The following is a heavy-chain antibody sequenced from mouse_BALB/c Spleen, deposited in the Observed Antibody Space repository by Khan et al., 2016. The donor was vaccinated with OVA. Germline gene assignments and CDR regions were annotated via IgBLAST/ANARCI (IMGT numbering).Heavy chain of an antibody. CDR1: GFSLSRSN. CDR3: ARAYYRYDGYYAMDY. CDR2: IWGGGGT. D-gene: IGHD2-14*01. V-gene: IGHV2-6-4*01. Sequence: VQLQESGPGLVAPSQSLSITCTVSGFSLSRSNIHWVRQPPGKGLEWLGMIWGGGGTEYNSTLKSRLSISKDNSKNQVFLKMNSLQTDDTAMYFWARAYYRYDGYYAMDYWGQGTSVTVSS. J-gene: IGHJ4*01.